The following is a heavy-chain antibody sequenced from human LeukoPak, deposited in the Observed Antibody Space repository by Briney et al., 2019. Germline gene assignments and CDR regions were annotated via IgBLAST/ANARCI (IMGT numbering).Heavy chain of an antibody. J-gene: IGHJ5*02. CDR1: GFTFSSYD. V-gene: IGHV3-33*01. CDR3: VRGVGVSRFNYLDP. CDR2: IWYDGSSK. D-gene: IGHD1-7*01. Sequence: PGGSLILSCAASGFTFSSYDMHWVRQAPAKGLEWVAVIWYDGSSKYYADSVKGRFTISRDSSKNTLYLHMNSLRDDDTAVYYCVRGVGVSRFNYLDPWGQGTLVIVSS.